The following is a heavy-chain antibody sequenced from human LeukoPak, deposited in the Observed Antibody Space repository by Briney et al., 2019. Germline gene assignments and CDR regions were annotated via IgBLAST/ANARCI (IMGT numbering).Heavy chain of an antibody. CDR3: ARGPPNYSSSWSMGGNWFDP. J-gene: IGHJ5*02. CDR2: MNPNSGNT. D-gene: IGHD6-13*01. Sequence: ASVKVSCTASGYTFTSYDINWVRQATGQGLEWMGWMNPNSGNTGYAQKFQGRVTMTRNISISTAYMELSSLRSEDTAVYYCARGPPNYSSSWSMGGNWFDPWGQGTLVTVSS. V-gene: IGHV1-8*01. CDR1: GYTFTSYD.